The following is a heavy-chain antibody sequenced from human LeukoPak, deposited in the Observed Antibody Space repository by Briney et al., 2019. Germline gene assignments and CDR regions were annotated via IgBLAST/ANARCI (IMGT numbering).Heavy chain of an antibody. J-gene: IGHJ4*02. D-gene: IGHD5-12*01. CDR1: GYTLTGYY. Sequence: ASVKVSCKASGYTLTGYYMYWVRQAPGQGLEWMGWLNPNSGGTNYAQKFQGRVTMTRDTSISTAYMELTRLRSDDTAVYYCARGVRGRGGGYDGVLDYWGQGTLVTVSS. CDR3: ARGVRGRGGGYDGVLDY. CDR2: LNPNSGGT. V-gene: IGHV1-2*02.